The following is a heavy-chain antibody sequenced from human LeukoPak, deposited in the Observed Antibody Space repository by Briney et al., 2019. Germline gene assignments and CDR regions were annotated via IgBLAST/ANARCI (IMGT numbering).Heavy chain of an antibody. D-gene: IGHD3-22*01. CDR3: SRALYYDRSTYCNDY. Sequence: GGSLRLSCAASGFTLSDYYMDWVRQAPGKGLEWLGRTRNKANSYTTEYAASVKGRVTISRDASKSSLYLQMNSLKAEDTAMYYCSRALYYDRSTYCNDYWGQGTLVTVSS. J-gene: IGHJ4*02. CDR1: GFTLSDYY. V-gene: IGHV3-72*01. CDR2: TRNKANSYTT.